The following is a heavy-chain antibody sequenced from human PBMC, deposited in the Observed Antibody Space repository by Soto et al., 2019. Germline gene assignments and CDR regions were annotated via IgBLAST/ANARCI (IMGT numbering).Heavy chain of an antibody. V-gene: IGHV4-59*01. J-gene: IGHJ3*02. Sequence: SETFSLTCSVSGGSISSYNWSWSRLPPEKGLEWIGYIYYSGSTNYNPSLKSRVTISVDTSKNQFSLKLSSVTAADTAVYYCTGVWGGAFAIWGQGTMVTVSS. CDR3: TGVWGGAFAI. CDR2: IYYSGST. D-gene: IGHD3-10*01. CDR1: GGSISSYN.